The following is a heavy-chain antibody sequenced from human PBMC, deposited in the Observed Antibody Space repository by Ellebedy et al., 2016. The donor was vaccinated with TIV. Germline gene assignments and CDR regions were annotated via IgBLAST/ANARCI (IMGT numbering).Heavy chain of an antibody. CDR1: GGTFSTYV. D-gene: IGHD6-13*01. J-gene: IGHJ4*02. Sequence: AASVKVSCKASGGTFSTYVINWVRQAPGHGPEWMGWIIPIRATAHYAQTFQVRVTITADESTRTAYMELSSLRSDDTAVYYCARVPWYLSFDYWGQGTLVTVSS. CDR2: IIPIRATA. V-gene: IGHV1-69*11. CDR3: ARVPWYLSFDY.